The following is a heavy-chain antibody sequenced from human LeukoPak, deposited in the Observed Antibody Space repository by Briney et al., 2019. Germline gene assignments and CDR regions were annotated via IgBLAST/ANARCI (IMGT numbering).Heavy chain of an antibody. Sequence: GGSLRLSCAASGFTFSSYSMNWVRQAPGKGLEWVSSISSSSSYIYYADSVKGRFTISRDNAKNSLYLQMNSLRAEDTAVYYCVRAPTGYYYYYYMDVWGKGTTVTVSS. CDR2: ISSSSSYI. V-gene: IGHV3-21*01. CDR1: GFTFSSYS. CDR3: VRAPTGYYYYYYMDV. J-gene: IGHJ6*03.